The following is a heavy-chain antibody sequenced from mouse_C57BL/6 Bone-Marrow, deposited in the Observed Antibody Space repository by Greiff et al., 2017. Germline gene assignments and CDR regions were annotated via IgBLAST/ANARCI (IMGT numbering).Heavy chain of an antibody. CDR2: IDPGSGNT. Sequence: VMLVESGPELVKPGASVKISCKASGYSFTSYYIHWVKQRPGQGLEWIGWIDPGSGNTKYNEKFKGKATLTADTSSSTAYMQLSSLTSEDSAVYYCARIGAGNYWGQGTTLTVSS. CDR3: ARIGAGNY. D-gene: IGHD3-3*01. V-gene: IGHV1-66*01. J-gene: IGHJ2*01. CDR1: GYSFTSYY.